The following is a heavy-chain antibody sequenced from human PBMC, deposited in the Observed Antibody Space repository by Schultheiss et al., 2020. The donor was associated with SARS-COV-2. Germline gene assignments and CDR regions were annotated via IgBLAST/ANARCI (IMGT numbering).Heavy chain of an antibody. CDR1: GFTFSSYA. Sequence: GGSLRLSCAASGFTFSSYAMSWVRQAPGKGLEWVSAISGSGGRTYYADSVKGRFTISRDNSKNTLYLQMNSLRAEDTAVYYCATTPPPIAVPILVAFDIWGQGTMVTVSS. CDR2: ISGSGGRT. J-gene: IGHJ3*02. CDR3: ATTPPPIAVPILVAFDI. V-gene: IGHV3-23*01. D-gene: IGHD6-19*01.